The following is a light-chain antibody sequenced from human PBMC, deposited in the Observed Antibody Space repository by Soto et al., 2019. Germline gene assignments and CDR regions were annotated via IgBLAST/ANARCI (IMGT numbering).Light chain of an antibody. CDR3: AAWDDSRDVV. Sequence: QSVLTQPPSASGTPGQRVTISCSGSSSNIGSNTVNWYQQLPGTAPKLLIYSNNQRPSGVPVRFSGSKSGTSASLAISGLQSEDEADYYCAAWDDSRDVVFGGGTKLTVL. CDR1: SSNIGSNT. J-gene: IGLJ2*01. CDR2: SNN. V-gene: IGLV1-44*01.